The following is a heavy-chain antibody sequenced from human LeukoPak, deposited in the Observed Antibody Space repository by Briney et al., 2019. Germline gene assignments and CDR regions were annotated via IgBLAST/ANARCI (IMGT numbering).Heavy chain of an antibody. V-gene: IGHV1-2*02. D-gene: IGHD4-17*01. Sequence: ASVKVSCKASGYTFTGYYMHWVRQAPGQGLEWMGWINPNSGGTNYAQKFQGRVTMTRDTSISTAYMELSRLRSDGTAVYYCALDDYGDYPIDYWGQGTLVTVSS. CDR3: ALDDYGDYPIDY. CDR2: INPNSGGT. CDR1: GYTFTGYY. J-gene: IGHJ4*02.